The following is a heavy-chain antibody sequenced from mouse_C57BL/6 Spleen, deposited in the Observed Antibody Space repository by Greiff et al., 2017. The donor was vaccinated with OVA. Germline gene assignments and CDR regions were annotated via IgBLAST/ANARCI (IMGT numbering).Heavy chain of an antibody. J-gene: IGHJ3*01. CDR3: ARRGYYYGSSYEGFAY. CDR2: ILPGSGST. Sequence: QVQLQQSGAELMKPGASVKISCKATGYTFTGYWIEWVKQRPGNGLEWIGEILPGSGSTNNNEKFKGKATFTADTYYNTACMQLSSLTNESSAIYYCARRGYYYGSSYEGFAYWGQGTLVTVSA. CDR1: GYTFTGYW. V-gene: IGHV1-9*01. D-gene: IGHD1-1*01.